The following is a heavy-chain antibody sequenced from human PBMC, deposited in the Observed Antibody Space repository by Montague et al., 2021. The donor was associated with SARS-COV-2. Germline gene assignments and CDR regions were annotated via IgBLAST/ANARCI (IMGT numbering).Heavy chain of an antibody. CDR3: ARDDPYCTNGVCYTGNWFDP. V-gene: IGHV6-1*01. CDR1: GDSVASNSAA. D-gene: IGHD2-8*01. Sequence: CAISGDSVASNSAACNWIRQSPERGLERLGRTYYRSKWYNDYAVSETSRIPINPDTSKNQFSLQLHSVTPEDTAVSYCARDDPYCTNGVCYTGNWFDPWGQGTLVTVSS. CDR2: TYYRSKWYN. J-gene: IGHJ5*02.